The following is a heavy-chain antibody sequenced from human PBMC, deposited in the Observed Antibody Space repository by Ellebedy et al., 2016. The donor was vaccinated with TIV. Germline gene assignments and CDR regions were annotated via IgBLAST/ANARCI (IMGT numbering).Heavy chain of an antibody. J-gene: IGHJ3*02. CDR2: ISGSSITL. V-gene: IGHV3-48*04. Sequence: GGSLRLSCTASGFTFTPYAMNWVRQAPGKGLEWISYISGSSITLYYSDSVKGRFTISRDNAKNSLYLQMNSLRAEDTAVFYCATDGSYGDYVTPQHAFAIWGQGTMVTVSS. CDR3: ATDGSYGDYVTPQHAFAI. CDR1: GFTFTPYA. D-gene: IGHD4-17*01.